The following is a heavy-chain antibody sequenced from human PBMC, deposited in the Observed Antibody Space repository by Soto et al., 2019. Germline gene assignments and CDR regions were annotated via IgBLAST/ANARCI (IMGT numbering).Heavy chain of an antibody. Sequence: EAQLVQSGGCLVQPGGSLQLSCAASGFTFGRSPVHWVRQASGNGLEWVGRIRSYSASSAIAYAASVRGRFTLSRDDSKNTAYLQVNSLEGADDAVYYCFLEGCRSAGCYSLDLWGQGTLVTVSS. CDR3: FLEGCRSAGCYSLDL. V-gene: IGHV3-73*01. CDR2: IRSYSASSAI. J-gene: IGHJ5*02. D-gene: IGHD2-2*01. CDR1: GFTFGRSP.